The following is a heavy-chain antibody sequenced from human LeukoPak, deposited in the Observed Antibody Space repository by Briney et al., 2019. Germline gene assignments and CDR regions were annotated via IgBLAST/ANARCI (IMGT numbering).Heavy chain of an antibody. CDR3: AKERGDYRPADDAFDI. Sequence: GGSLRLSCAASGFTFSSYAMNWVRQAPGKGLEWVSSISGSGGSTYHADSVKGRFAISRDNSKNTLYLQMNSLRAGDTAVYYCAKERGDYRPADDAFDIWGQGTMVTVFS. J-gene: IGHJ3*02. V-gene: IGHV3-23*01. CDR2: ISGSGGST. D-gene: IGHD4-11*01. CDR1: GFTFSSYA.